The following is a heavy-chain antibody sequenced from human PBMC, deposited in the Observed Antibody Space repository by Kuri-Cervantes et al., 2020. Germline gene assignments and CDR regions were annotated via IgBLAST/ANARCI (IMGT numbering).Heavy chain of an antibody. Sequence: GESLKISCAASGFTFDSYTMNWVRQAPGKGLEWVSSISSSSSYIYYADPVKGRYTISRDNAKNSLYLQMNSLRAEDTAVYYCARVGGVPKNDAFDIWGQGTMVTVSS. V-gene: IGHV3-21*01. CDR1: GFTFDSYT. J-gene: IGHJ3*02. CDR2: ISSSSSYI. CDR3: ARVGGVPKNDAFDI. D-gene: IGHD2-8*02.